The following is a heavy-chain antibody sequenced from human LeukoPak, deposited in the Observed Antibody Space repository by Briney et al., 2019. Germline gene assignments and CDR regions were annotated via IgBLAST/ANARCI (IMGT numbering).Heavy chain of an antibody. CDR1: GDSISTSSYY. Sequence: PSETLSLTCTVSGDSISTSSYYWGWIRQPPGKGLEWIGTIYYSGSTYYNPSLTSRVTISVDTSKNQFSLKLSSVTAADTAVYYCARHKDYYYSYMDVWGKGTTVTISS. V-gene: IGHV4-39*01. CDR2: IYYSGST. J-gene: IGHJ6*03. CDR3: ARHKDYYYSYMDV.